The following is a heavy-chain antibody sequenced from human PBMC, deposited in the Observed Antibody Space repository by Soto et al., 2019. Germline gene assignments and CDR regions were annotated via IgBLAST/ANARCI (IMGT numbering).Heavy chain of an antibody. CDR1: EFTFSSYA. CDR2: ISYDGITK. D-gene: IGHD2-15*01. CDR3: ARGDIVGGPYYFAMDV. J-gene: IGHJ6*02. V-gene: IGHV3-30-3*01. Sequence: PXGSLRLSCASSEFTFSSYAMHCVRHTPGKGLEWVAVISYDGITKYYADSVKGRFTISRDNSKNTLFLQMKSLRPEDTAVYLCARGDIVGGPYYFAMDVWGLGTTVTVSS.